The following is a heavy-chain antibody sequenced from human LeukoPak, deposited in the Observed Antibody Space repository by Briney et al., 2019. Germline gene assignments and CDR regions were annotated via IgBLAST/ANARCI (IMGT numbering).Heavy chain of an antibody. D-gene: IGHD4-17*01. CDR3: AKGGHYGALSRPDAFDI. J-gene: IGHJ3*02. CDR2: ISYDGSNK. V-gene: IGHV3-30*18. CDR1: GFTFSSYG. Sequence: GRSLRLSCAASGFTFSSYGMHWVRQAPGKGLEWVAVISYDGSNKYYADSVKGRFTISRDNSKNTLYLQMNSLRAEDTAVYYCAKGGHYGALSRPDAFDIWGQGTMVTVSS.